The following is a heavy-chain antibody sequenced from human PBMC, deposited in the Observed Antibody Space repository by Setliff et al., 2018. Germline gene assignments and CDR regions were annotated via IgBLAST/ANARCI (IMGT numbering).Heavy chain of an antibody. CDR3: ARNTDLRNGFDY. D-gene: IGHD5-18*01. J-gene: IGHJ4*02. CDR2: IYYDGSNT. V-gene: IGHV3-33*01. Sequence: GGSLRLSCAASGFTFSRYGMHWVRQPPGKGLEWVAVIYYDGSNTHYTDSVEGRFTISRDNSKNTLYLQMNSLGAEDTAVYYCARNTDLRNGFDYWGQGTLVTVSS. CDR1: GFTFSRYG.